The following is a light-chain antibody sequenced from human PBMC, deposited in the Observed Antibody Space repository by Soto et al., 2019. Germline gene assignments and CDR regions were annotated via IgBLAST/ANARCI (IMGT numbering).Light chain of an antibody. CDR3: AAWDDSLNRRA. V-gene: IGLV1-44*01. CDR1: SSNIGSYP. J-gene: IGLJ3*02. CDR2: STN. Sequence: QSVLTQPPSASGTPGQRVTISCSGSSSNIGSYPVNWYQQLPGTAPKLLIYSTNQRPSGVPDRFSGSKSGTSASLAISGLQSEDEADYYCAAWDDSLNRRAFGGGTKVTVL.